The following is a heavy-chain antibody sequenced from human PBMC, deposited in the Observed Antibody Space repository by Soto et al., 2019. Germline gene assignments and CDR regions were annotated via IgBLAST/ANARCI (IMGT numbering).Heavy chain of an antibody. CDR1: GGTFSSYA. CDR2: IIPIFGTA. D-gene: IGHD3-22*01. Sequence: SVKVSCKASGGTFSSYAISWVRQAPGQGLEWMGGIIPIFGTANYAQKFQGRVTITADESTSTAYMELSSPRSEDTAVYYCASYDSSGDFDPWGQGTLLTVSS. CDR3: ASYDSSGDFDP. V-gene: IGHV1-69*13. J-gene: IGHJ5*02.